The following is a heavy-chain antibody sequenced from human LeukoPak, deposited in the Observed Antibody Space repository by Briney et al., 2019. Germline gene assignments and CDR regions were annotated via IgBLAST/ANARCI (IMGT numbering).Heavy chain of an antibody. Sequence: SETLSLTCTVSGGSISSGGYYWSWIRQHPGKGLEWIGYIYYSGSTYYNPSLKSRVTISVDTSKNQFSLKLSSVTAADTAVYYCARSSVTRVFVFQHWGQGTLVTVSS. D-gene: IGHD4-17*01. CDR1: GGSISSGGYY. J-gene: IGHJ1*01. V-gene: IGHV4-31*03. CDR2: IYYSGST. CDR3: ARSSVTRVFVFQH.